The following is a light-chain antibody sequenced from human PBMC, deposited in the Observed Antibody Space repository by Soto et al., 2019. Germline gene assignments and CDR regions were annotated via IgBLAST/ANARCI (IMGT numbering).Light chain of an antibody. J-gene: IGKJ4*01. Sequence: EIVLTQSPGTLSLSPGERATLSCRASQSVSSSYLAWYQQKPGQAPRLLIYGASSRATGIPDRFSGSGSGTDFTLTISRLEPEDFAVYYWQQYGSSPLAFGGATKVEIK. CDR3: QQYGSSPLA. CDR2: GAS. CDR1: QSVSSSY. V-gene: IGKV3-20*01.